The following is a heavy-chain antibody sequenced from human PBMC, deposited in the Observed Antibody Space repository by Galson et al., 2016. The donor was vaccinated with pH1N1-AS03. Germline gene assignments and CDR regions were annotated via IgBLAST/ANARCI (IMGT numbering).Heavy chain of an antibody. CDR1: GFSHSASGVA. CDR3: AHRHGGNSHYFGY. J-gene: IGHJ4*02. V-gene: IGHV2-5*02. CDR2: IYWDDDK. D-gene: IGHD4-23*01. Sequence: PALVKPTQTLTLTCTLSGFSHSASGVAVAWIRQPPGEALEWLALIYWDDDKRYSPSLRDKLTITKDSSTNQVVLTMTNMDPVDTATYYCAHRHGGNSHYFGYWGPGTPVTVSS.